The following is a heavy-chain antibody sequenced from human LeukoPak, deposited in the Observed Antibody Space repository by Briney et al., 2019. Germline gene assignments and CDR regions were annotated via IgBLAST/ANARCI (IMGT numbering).Heavy chain of an antibody. Sequence: PSETLSLTCTVSGGSISSSSYYWVWIPQPPGKGLDWLGSIYYSGSTYYNPSLKSRVTISVVTSKNQCSLQQISVTAAETAVYYCASSNYGIGAAGVGFYFWGQGTLVTVSS. CDR2: IYYSGST. J-gene: IGHJ4*02. CDR3: ASSNYGIGAAGVGFYF. CDR1: GGSISSSSYY. D-gene: IGHD6-13*01. V-gene: IGHV4-39*01.